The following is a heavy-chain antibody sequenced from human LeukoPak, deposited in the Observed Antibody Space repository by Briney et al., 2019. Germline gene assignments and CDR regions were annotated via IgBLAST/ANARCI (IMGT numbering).Heavy chain of an antibody. CDR3: ARGWYDWKALDY. CDR2: IIPIFGTA. D-gene: IGHD1-1*01. CDR1: GGTFSSYA. Sequence: SVKVSCKASGGTFSSYAISWVRQAPGQGLEWMGGIIPIFGTANYAQKFQSRVTITADKSTSTAYMELSRLRSDDTAVYYCARGWYDWKALDYWGQGTLVTVSS. J-gene: IGHJ4*02. V-gene: IGHV1-69*06.